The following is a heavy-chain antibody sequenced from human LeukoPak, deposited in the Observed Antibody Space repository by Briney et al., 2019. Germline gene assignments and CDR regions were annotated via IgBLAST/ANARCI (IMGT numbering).Heavy chain of an antibody. V-gene: IGHV3-21*01. D-gene: IGHD3-3*01. J-gene: IGHJ4*02. CDR2: ISSSSSYI. CDR3: ARDGETKHYDFWSGYYTAFDY. Sequence: GGSLRPSCAASGFTFSSYSMNWVRQAPGKGLEWVSSISSSSSYIYYADSVKGRFTISRDNAKNSLYLQMNSLRAEDTAVYYCARDGETKHYDFWSGYYTAFDYWGQGTLVTVSS. CDR1: GFTFSSYS.